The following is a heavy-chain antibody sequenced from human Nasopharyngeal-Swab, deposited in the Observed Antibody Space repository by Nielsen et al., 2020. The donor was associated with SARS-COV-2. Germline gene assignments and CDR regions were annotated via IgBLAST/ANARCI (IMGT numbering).Heavy chain of an antibody. CDR3: ARDRGIFQYYYYGMDV. D-gene: IGHD3-10*01. J-gene: IGHJ6*02. V-gene: IGHV4-39*07. CDR2: IYYSGST. Sequence: WIRQPPGKGLEWIGSIYYSGSTYYNPSLKSRVTISVDTSKNQFSLKLSSVTAVDTAVYYCARDRGIFQYYYYGMDVWGQGTTVTVSS.